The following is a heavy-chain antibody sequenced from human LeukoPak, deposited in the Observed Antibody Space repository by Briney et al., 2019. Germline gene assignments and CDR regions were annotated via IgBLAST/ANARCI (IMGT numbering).Heavy chain of an antibody. CDR1: GFTFSSYW. J-gene: IGHJ2*01. D-gene: IGHD2-2*01. CDR2: IKQDGSEK. Sequence: GGSLRLSCAASGFTFSSYWMSWVRQAPGKGLEWVANIKQDGSEKYYVDSVKGRFTISRDNAKNSLYLQMNSLRAEDTAVYYCARDKCIVVVPAAATESYFDLWGRGTLVTVSS. V-gene: IGHV3-7*01. CDR3: ARDKCIVVVPAAATESYFDL.